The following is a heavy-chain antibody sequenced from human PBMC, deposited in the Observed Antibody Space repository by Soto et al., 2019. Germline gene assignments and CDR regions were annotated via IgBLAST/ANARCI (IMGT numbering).Heavy chain of an antibody. CDR2: LYYNGGT. D-gene: IGHD2-2*01. V-gene: IGHV4-61*01. CDR3: ARTKERQYQLLFDY. CDR1: GGSISSGSYY. J-gene: IGHJ4*02. Sequence: PSETLSLTCTVSGGSISSGSYYWSWIRQPPGKGLEWIGYLYYNGGTNYTPSLKSRVTISVDTSKNQFSLKLSSVTAADTAVYFCARTKERQYQLLFDYWGQGXLVTVSS.